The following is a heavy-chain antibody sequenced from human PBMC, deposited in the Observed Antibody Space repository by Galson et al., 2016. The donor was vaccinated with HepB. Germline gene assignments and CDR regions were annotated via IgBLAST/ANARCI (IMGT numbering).Heavy chain of an antibody. CDR1: GFTFSTSA. J-gene: IGHJ4*02. Sequence: SLRLSCAASGFTFSTSAVHWVRQAPGKGLEWVAADSMDGRRKWYAESVEGRFTISRDNFNNMLYLQMSSLIPDDTAVYFCAKRHEYCPPVGCSVDYWGQGTLVSVSS. V-gene: IGHV3-30*04. D-gene: IGHD2/OR15-2a*01. CDR2: DSMDGRRK. CDR3: AKRHEYCPPVGCSVDY.